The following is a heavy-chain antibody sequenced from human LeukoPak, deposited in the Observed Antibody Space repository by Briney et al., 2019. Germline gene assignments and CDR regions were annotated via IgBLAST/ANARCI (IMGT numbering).Heavy chain of an antibody. V-gene: IGHV4-39*07. CDR3: ARAPAYYDSSGYYIIDAFDI. CDR2: IYYSGST. CDR1: GGTISSSNYY. J-gene: IGHJ3*02. D-gene: IGHD3-22*01. Sequence: SETLSLTCTVSGGTISSSNYYWGWIRQPPGKGLEWIGSIYYSGSTYYKPSLKSRVTISVDTSKNQFSLKLSSVTAADTAVYYCARAPAYYDSSGYYIIDAFDIWGQGTMVTVSS.